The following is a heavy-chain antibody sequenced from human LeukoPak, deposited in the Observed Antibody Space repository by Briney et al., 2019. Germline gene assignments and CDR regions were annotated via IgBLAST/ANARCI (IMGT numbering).Heavy chain of an antibody. V-gene: IGHV4-30-2*01. D-gene: IGHD6-6*01. Sequence: SQTLSLTCAVSGGSISSGGYSWSWIRQPPGKGLEWIGEINHSGSTNYNPSLKSRVTISVDTSKNQFSLKLSSVTAADTAVYYCASSPTEYSSSSGPVDYWGQGTLVTVSS. CDR1: GGSISSGGYS. J-gene: IGHJ4*02. CDR2: INHSGST. CDR3: ASSPTEYSSSSGPVDY.